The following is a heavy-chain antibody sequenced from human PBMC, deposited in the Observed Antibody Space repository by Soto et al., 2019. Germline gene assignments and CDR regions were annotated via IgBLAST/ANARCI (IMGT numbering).Heavy chain of an antibody. CDR1: GGSISSGDYY. CDR3: ARLIITFPWYYFDS. D-gene: IGHD3-22*01. V-gene: IGHV4-30-4*01. Sequence: SETLSLTCTVSGGSISSGDYYWSWIRQPPGKGLEWIGYIYYSGSTYYNPSLKSRVTISVDTSKNQFSLKLSSVTAADTAVYYCARLIITFPWYYFDSWGQGALVTVSS. CDR2: IYYSGST. J-gene: IGHJ4*02.